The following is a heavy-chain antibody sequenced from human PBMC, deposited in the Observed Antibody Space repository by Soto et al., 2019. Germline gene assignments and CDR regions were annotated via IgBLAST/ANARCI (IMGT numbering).Heavy chain of an antibody. CDR3: ARDPPYSSGWVYYYYYGMDV. V-gene: IGHV1-18*01. D-gene: IGHD6-19*01. CDR2: ISAYNGNT. CDR1: GYTFTSYG. Sequence: RASVKVSCKASGYTFTSYGISWVRQAPGQGLEWMGWISAYNGNTNYAQKLQGRVTMTTDTSTSTAYMELRSLRSDDTAVYYCARDPPYSSGWVYYYYYGMDVWGQGTTVTVSS. J-gene: IGHJ6*02.